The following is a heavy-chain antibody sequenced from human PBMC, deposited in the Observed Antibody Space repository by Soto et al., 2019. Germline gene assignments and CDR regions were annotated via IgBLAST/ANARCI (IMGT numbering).Heavy chain of an antibody. D-gene: IGHD3-3*01. CDR3: ARYDFWSGYQDNWFDP. CDR2: IYYCGST. Sequence: PSETLSLTCTGSGCSISSYYWSWIQQPPGKGLKRIRYIYYCGSTNYNPSLKSRVTISLDTSKNQFSLKLSSVTAADTALYYCARYDFWSGYQDNWFDPWGQGTLVTVSS. V-gene: IGHV4-59*01. J-gene: IGHJ5*02. CDR1: GCSISSYY.